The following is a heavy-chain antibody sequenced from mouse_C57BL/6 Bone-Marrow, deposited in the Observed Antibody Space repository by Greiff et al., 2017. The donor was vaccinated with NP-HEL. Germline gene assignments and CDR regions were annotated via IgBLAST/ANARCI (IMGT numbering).Heavy chain of an antibody. CDR3: RGFAY. J-gene: IGHJ3*01. CDR2: IYPRSGNT. Sequence: VQLQQSGAELARPGASVKLSCKASGYTFTSYGISWVKQRTGQGLEWIGEIYPRSGNTYYTEKFKGKATLTADKSSSTAYMELRSLTSEDSAVYFCRGFAYWGQGTLVTVSA. V-gene: IGHV1-81*01. CDR1: GYTFTSYG.